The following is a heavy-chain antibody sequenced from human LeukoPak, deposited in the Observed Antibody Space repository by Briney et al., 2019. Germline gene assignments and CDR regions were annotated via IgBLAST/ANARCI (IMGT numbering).Heavy chain of an antibody. CDR2: FTGGEGIT. CDR3: ARTNFFAY. J-gene: IGHJ4*02. V-gene: IGHV3-23*01. Sequence: GGSLRLSCAASGFTFSTYAMSWVRQAPGKGLEWVSTFTGGEGITHYADSVKGRFTISRDNSKNTLYLQMNSLRVEDTAVYYCARTNFFAYWGQGTLVTVSS. CDR1: GFTFSTYA.